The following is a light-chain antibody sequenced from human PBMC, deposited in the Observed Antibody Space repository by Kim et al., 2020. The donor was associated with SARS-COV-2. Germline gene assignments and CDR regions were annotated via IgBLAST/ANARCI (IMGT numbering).Light chain of an antibody. J-gene: IGLJ3*02. V-gene: IGLV1-40*01. CDR1: SSTIGAHYG. CDR2: GNN. CDR3: QSYDSSLSGWL. Sequence: VTISCTGGSSTIGAHYGVHWYYQLPGTAPKLLVYGNNIRPSGVPDRFSGSKSGTSASLAITGLQAEDEADYYCQSYDSSLSGWLFGGGTQLTVL.